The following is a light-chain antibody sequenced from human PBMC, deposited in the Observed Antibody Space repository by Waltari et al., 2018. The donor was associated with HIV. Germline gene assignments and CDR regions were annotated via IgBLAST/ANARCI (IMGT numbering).Light chain of an antibody. CDR1: QSVSRH. CDR2: EIS. CDR3: QQRGTWPQVT. Sequence: EIVLTQSPATLSVSPGERAILSCRASQSVSRHLAWYQQKSWQAPRLLIYEISTRAGGTPGRFSGSGSGTDFTLTITDVEPADVAVYYCQQRGTWPQVTFGGGTRVQI. J-gene: IGKJ4*01. V-gene: IGKV3-11*01.